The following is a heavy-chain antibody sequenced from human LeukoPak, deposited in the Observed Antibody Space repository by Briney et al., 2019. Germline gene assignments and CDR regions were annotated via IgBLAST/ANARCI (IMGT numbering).Heavy chain of an antibody. Sequence: PGGSLRLSCAASGFTFSNAWMSWVRQAPGKGLEWVGHIKSKTDGGTTDYAAPVKGRFTISRDDSKNTLYLQMNSLKTEDTAVYYCTTETSGYVFDYWGQGTLVTVSS. J-gene: IGHJ4*02. V-gene: IGHV3-15*01. CDR1: GFTFSNAW. CDR3: TTETSGYVFDY. D-gene: IGHD5-12*01. CDR2: IKSKTDGGTT.